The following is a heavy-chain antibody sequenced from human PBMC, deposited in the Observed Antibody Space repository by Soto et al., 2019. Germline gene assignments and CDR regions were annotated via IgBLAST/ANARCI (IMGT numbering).Heavy chain of an antibody. CDR1: GFTFSRFW. V-gene: IGHV3-74*03. D-gene: IGHD3-3*01. J-gene: IGHJ4*02. Sequence: PGGSLRLSCAASGFTFSRFWMHWVRQAPGKGLVWVSRISTDGSSTTYADSVKGRFTISRDNSKNTLYLQMNSLRAEDTAVYYCAKARAQYYDFWSGYPVAYWGQGTLVTVSS. CDR2: ISTDGSST. CDR3: AKARAQYYDFWSGYPVAY.